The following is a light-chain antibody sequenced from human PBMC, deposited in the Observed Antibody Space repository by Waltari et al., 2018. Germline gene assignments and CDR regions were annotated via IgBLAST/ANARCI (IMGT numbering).Light chain of an antibody. CDR2: DDS. J-gene: IGLJ1*01. Sequence: SYVLTQAPSVSVAPGTTARITCGAMTIGTRSVHWYQQKPGQAPVLVIFDDSDRPSGIPDRFSASNSGNTATLTISRVEVGDEADYYCQVWDPSSDPRYVFGTGTTVTVL. CDR3: QVWDPSSDPRYV. CDR1: TIGTRS. V-gene: IGLV3-21*04.